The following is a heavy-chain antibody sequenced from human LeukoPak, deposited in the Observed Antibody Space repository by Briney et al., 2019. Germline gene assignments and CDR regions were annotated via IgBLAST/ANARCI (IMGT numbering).Heavy chain of an antibody. V-gene: IGHV1-2*02. Sequence: ASVKVSCKASGYTFTDYYMHWVRQAPGQGLEWMGWVNPNSGDTNYVHKFQGRVTMTSDTSISTAYMDLSRVRPDDTAVYYCALLFSSTWYRFDSWGQGTLVTVSS. CDR3: ALLFSSTWYRFDS. CDR2: VNPNSGDT. J-gene: IGHJ4*02. D-gene: IGHD6-13*01. CDR1: GYTFTDYY.